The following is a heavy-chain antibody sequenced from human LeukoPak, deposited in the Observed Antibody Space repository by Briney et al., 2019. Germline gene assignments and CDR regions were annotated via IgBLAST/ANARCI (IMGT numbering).Heavy chain of an antibody. CDR3: ARDQHSGYDLDY. V-gene: IGHV1-2*02. CDR2: INPNSGGT. Sequence: ASVKVSCKASGYTFTSYGISWVRQAPGQGLEWMGWINPNSGGTNYAQKFQGRVTMTRDTSISTAYMELSRLRSDDTAVYYCARDQHSGYDLDYWGQGTLVTVSS. D-gene: IGHD5-12*01. CDR1: GYTFTSYG. J-gene: IGHJ4*02.